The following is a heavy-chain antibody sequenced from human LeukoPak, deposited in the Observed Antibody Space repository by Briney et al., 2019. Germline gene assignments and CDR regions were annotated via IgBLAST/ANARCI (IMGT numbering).Heavy chain of an antibody. D-gene: IGHD2-21*01. CDR2: IYHSGST. CDR3: ARRVGVALDY. J-gene: IGHJ4*02. Sequence: SETLSLTCTVSGYSISSGYYWGWIRQPPGKGLEWIGSIYHSGSTYYNPSLKSRVTISVDTSKNQFSLKLSSVTAADTAVYYFARRVGVALDYWGQGTLVTVSS. V-gene: IGHV4-38-2*02. CDR1: GYSISSGYY.